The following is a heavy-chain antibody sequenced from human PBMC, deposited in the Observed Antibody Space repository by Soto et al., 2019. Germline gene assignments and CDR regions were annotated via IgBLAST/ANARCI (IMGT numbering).Heavy chain of an antibody. D-gene: IGHD3-3*01. CDR1: GFTFSSYW. V-gene: IGHV3-7*01. CDR3: ARVPELEDFWSGYWYFQH. Sequence: GGSLRLSCAASGFTFSSYWMSWVRQAPGKGLEWVANIKQDGSEKYYVDSVKGRFTISRDNAKNSLYLQMNSLRAEDTAVYYCARVPELEDFWSGYWYFQHWGQGTLVTVSS. J-gene: IGHJ1*01. CDR2: IKQDGSEK.